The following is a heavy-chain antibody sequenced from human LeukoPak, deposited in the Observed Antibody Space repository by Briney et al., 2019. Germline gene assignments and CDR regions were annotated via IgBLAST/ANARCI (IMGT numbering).Heavy chain of an antibody. CDR1: GFTFSSHI. Sequence: PGGSLRLSCAASGFTFSSHIMNWVRQAPGKGLEWVSSISSSSSYIYYVDSVKGRFTISRDNAKNSLYLQMNSLRAEDTALYYCAKASRGYSGYDYPLGAFDIWGQGTMVTVSS. CDR3: AKASRGYSGYDYPLGAFDI. V-gene: IGHV3-21*04. D-gene: IGHD5-12*01. CDR2: ISSSSSYI. J-gene: IGHJ3*02.